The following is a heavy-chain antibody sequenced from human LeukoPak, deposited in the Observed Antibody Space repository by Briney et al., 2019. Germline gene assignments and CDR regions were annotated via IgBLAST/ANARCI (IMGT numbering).Heavy chain of an antibody. CDR3: ARDPAAAGPPDYAFDI. CDR2: IIPIFGTA. J-gene: IGHJ3*02. V-gene: IGHV1-69*01. D-gene: IGHD6-13*01. CDR1: GGTFSSYA. Sequence: GSSVKVSCKASGGTFSSYAISWVRQAPGQGLEWMGGIIPIFGTANYAQKFQGRVTITADESTSTAYMELSSLRAEDTAVYYCARDPAAAGPPDYAFDIWGQGTMVTVSS.